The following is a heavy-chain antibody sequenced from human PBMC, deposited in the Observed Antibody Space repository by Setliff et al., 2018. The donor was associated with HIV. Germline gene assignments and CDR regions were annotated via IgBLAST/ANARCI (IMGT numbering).Heavy chain of an antibody. CDR3: ARGEVYYYYMDV. CDR1: GGSFSGYY. J-gene: IGHJ6*03. CDR2: INHSGSA. V-gene: IGHV4-34*01. Sequence: SETLSLTCAVYGGSFSGYYWSWIRQPPGKGPEWIGEINHSGSANYNPSLKSRVTISVDTSKNQFSLKLSSVTAADTAVYYCARGEVYYYYMDVWGKGTTVTVSS.